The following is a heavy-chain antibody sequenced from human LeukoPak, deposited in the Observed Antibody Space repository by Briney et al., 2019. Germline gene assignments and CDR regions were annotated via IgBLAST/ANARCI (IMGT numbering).Heavy chain of an antibody. CDR2: IWYDGSNK. CDR3: AKDWSYYDSSGYSDAPLDY. J-gene: IGHJ4*02. D-gene: IGHD3-22*01. V-gene: IGHV3-33*06. Sequence: PGGSLRLSCAASGFTFSSCGMHWVRQAPGKGLEWVAVIWYDGSNKYYADSVKGRFTISRDNSKNTLYLQMNSLRAEDTAVNYCAKDWSYYDSSGYSDAPLDYWGQGTLVTVSS. CDR1: GFTFSSCG.